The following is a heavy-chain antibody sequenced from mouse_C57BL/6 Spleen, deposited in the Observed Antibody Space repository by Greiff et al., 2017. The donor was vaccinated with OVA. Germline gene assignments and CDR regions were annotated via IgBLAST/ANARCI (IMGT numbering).Heavy chain of an antibody. Sequence: VQLQQPGAELVRPGTSVKLSCKASGYTFTSYWMHWVKQRPGQGLEWIGVIDPSDSYTNYNQKFKGKATLTVDTSSSTAYMQLSSLTSEDSAVYYCARPDYYGSSYAGFAYWGQGTLVTVSA. CDR2: IDPSDSYT. CDR1: GYTFTSYW. V-gene: IGHV1-59*01. CDR3: ARPDYYGSSYAGFAY. D-gene: IGHD1-1*01. J-gene: IGHJ3*01.